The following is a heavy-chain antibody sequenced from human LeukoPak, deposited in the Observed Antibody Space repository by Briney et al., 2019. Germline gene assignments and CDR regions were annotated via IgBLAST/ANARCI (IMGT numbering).Heavy chain of an antibody. CDR1: GYTFTGYY. D-gene: IGHD4-17*01. J-gene: IGHJ4*02. V-gene: IGHV1-2*02. Sequence: ASVKVSCKASGYTFTGYYMHWVRQAPGQGVEWLGWINPNSGGTNYAQKFQGRVTMTRDTSISTAYMELSRLRSEDTAVYYCARDPSRLRSGFDYWGQGTLVTVSS. CDR2: INPNSGGT. CDR3: ARDPSRLRSGFDY.